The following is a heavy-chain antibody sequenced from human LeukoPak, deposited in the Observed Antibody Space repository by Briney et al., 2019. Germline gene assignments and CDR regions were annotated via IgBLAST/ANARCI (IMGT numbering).Heavy chain of an antibody. D-gene: IGHD3-10*01. CDR1: GFTFSSYS. CDR3: AKDGHYYGSGSYFPRA. V-gene: IGHV3-21*01. CDR2: ISSSSSYI. J-gene: IGHJ5*02. Sequence: SGGSLRLSCAASGFTFSSYSMNWVRQAPGKGLEWVSSISSSSSYIYYADSVKGRFTISRDNAKNSLYLQMNSLRAEDTAVYYCAKDGHYYGSGSYFPRAWGQGTLVTVSS.